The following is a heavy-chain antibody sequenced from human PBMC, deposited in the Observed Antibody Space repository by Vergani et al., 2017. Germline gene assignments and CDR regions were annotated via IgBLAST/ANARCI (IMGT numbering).Heavy chain of an antibody. CDR1: GFTFKSHA. D-gene: IGHD2-2*01. CDR3: AKGGCSVVVAAATYFLDS. J-gene: IGHJ4*02. V-gene: IGHV3-23*01. CDR2: VSGRGGTT. Sequence: DVQLLESGGGLAQPGGSLRLSCAASGFTFKSHAMRWVRQAPGKGLEWVSTVSGRGGTTYYADSVKGRFITSRDNSKNTLFLQMNNLRDDDTAVYYCAKGGCSVVVAAATYFLDSGGQGTLVTVS.